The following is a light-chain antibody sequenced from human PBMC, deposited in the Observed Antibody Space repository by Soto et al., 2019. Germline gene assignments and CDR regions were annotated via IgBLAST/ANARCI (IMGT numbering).Light chain of an antibody. CDR2: AAS. J-gene: IGKJ4*01. CDR1: QSVSSNS. Sequence: EIVLTQSPGTLSLSPGEGDTLSCRASQSVSSNSLAWYQQKPGQAPRLLIYAASTRATGIPDRFSGSGSGTDFTLTINRLEPEDFAVYYCQQYGSSPLTLGGGTKVDTK. V-gene: IGKV3-20*01. CDR3: QQYGSSPLT.